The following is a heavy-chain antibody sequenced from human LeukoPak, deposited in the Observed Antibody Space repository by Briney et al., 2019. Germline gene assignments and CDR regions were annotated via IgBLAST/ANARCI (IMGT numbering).Heavy chain of an antibody. CDR2: IYYSGGT. D-gene: IGHD3-3*01. Sequence: SETLSLTCTVSGGSISSYYWTWIRQPPGKGLGLEWIGYIYYSGGTNYNPSLKSRVTISIDTSKNQFSLKLTSVTAADTAVYYCARYDPNSPTYFDSWGQGTLVTVSS. CDR1: GGSISSYY. CDR3: ARYDPNSPTYFDS. J-gene: IGHJ4*02. V-gene: IGHV4-59*08.